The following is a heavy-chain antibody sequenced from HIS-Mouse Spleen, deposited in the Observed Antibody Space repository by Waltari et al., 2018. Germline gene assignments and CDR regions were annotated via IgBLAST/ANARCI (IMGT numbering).Heavy chain of an antibody. D-gene: IGHD6-13*01. CDR3: AREIPYSSSWYDWYFDL. V-gene: IGHV4-39*07. Sequence: QLQLQESGPGLVHPSETLSLPFTVSGAPISTSTYSWGWIRQPPGKGLEWIGSIYSSGSTYYNPSLKSRVTISVDTSKNQFSLKLSSVTAADTAVYYCAREIPYSSSWYDWYFDLWGRGTLVTVSS. CDR1: GAPISTSTYS. J-gene: IGHJ2*01. CDR2: IYSSGST.